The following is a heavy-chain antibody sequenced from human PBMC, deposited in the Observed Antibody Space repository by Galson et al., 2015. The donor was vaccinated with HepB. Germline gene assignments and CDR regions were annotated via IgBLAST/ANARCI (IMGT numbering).Heavy chain of an antibody. CDR1: GFTFSSYA. Sequence: SLRLSCAASGFTFSSYAMHWVRQAPGKGLGWVAVISYDGSNKYYADSVKGRFTISRDNSKNTLYLQMNSLRAEDTAVYYCASHLGSASDWLLSLFDYWGQGILVTVSS. V-gene: IGHV3-30-3*01. D-gene: IGHD3-9*01. CDR3: ASHLGSASDWLLSLFDY. CDR2: ISYDGSNK. J-gene: IGHJ4*02.